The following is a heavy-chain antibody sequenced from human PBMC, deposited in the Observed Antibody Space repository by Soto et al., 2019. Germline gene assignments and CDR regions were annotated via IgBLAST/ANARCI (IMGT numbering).Heavy chain of an antibody. CDR1: GGAFRRYS. CDR2: VIPAFNTS. Sequence: SVKVSCKASGGAFRRYSVSWVRQAPGQGLEWIGGVIPAFNTSNYSLKFQGRVAIFADLSTSTVFMELRSLRSEDTALYYCARGDEMTAVTIFEYWGQGNLVTVSS. V-gene: IGHV1-69*13. CDR3: ARGDEMTAVTIFEY. D-gene: IGHD4-17*01. J-gene: IGHJ4*02.